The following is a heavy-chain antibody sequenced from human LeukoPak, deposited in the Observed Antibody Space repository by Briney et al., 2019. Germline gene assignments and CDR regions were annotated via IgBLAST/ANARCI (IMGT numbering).Heavy chain of an antibody. J-gene: IGHJ4*02. CDR2: IKQDGSEK. CDR3: ARDYRVLTTGIGY. V-gene: IGHV3-7*01. Sequence: GGSLRLSCAASGFTFSSYWMSWVRQAPGKGLEWVANIKQDGSEKYYVDSVKGRFTISRDNAKNSLYLQMNSLRAEDTAVYYCARDYRVLTTGIGYWGEGTLVTVSS. D-gene: IGHD4-11*01. CDR1: GFTFSSYW.